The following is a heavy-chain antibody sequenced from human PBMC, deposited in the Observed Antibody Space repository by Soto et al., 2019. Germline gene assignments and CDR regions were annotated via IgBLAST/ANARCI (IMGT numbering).Heavy chain of an antibody. J-gene: IGHJ4*02. CDR2: IYYSGST. CDR3: ARDRSPMGSGYFNFDY. CDR1: GGSICSYY. Sequence: SETLSLTCTVSGGSICSYYWSWIRQPPGKGLEWIGYIYYSGSTNYNPSLKSRVTISVDTSKNQFSLKLSSVTAADTAVYYCARDRSPMGSGYFNFDYWGQGTLVTLSS. V-gene: IGHV4-59*01. D-gene: IGHD3-3*01.